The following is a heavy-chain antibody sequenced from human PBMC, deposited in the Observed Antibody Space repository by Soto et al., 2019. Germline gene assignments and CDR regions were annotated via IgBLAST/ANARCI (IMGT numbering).Heavy chain of an antibody. Sequence: ASVKVSCNASGGTFSSYAISWVRQAPGQGLEWLGGIIPIFGTANYAQKFRGRVTITADESTSTAYMELSSLRPEDTAVYYCARGVRQLRNSAFDYWGQGTLVTVSS. D-gene: IGHD6-13*01. V-gene: IGHV1-69*13. CDR1: GGTFSSYA. CDR3: ARGVRQLRNSAFDY. CDR2: IIPIFGTA. J-gene: IGHJ4*02.